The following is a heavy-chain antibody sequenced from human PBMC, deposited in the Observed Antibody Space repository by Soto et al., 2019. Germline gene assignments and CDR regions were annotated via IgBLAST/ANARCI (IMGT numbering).Heavy chain of an antibody. J-gene: IGHJ4*02. CDR3: AKTQTFNGYYGGFDA. CDR1: GFSFAGYA. CDR2: VSGGGAST. V-gene: IGHV3-23*01. Sequence: GGSLSLSCAATGFSFAGYALTWVRQAPGKGLEWLSAVSGGGASTYYADSVTGRFSISRDVSGNMIYLQLNRLTAGDTAIYYCAKTQTFNGYYGGFDAWGQGTRVTVSS. D-gene: IGHD3-3*01.